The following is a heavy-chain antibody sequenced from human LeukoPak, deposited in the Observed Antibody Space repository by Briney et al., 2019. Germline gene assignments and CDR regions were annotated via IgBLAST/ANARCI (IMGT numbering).Heavy chain of an antibody. CDR1: GGSISSGSYY. CDR2: IYTSGST. CDR3: ARSDYVWGSHRYLDY. V-gene: IGHV4-61*02. D-gene: IGHD3-16*02. Sequence: SETLSLTCTVSGGSISSGSYYWSWIRQPAGKGLEWIGRIYTSGSTNYNPSLKSRVTISVDTSKNQFSLKLSSVTAADPAVYYCARSDYVWGSHRYLDYWGQGTLVTVSS. J-gene: IGHJ4*02.